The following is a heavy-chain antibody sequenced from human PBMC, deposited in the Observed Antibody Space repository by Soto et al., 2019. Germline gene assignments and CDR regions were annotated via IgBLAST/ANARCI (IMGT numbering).Heavy chain of an antibody. CDR3: AREDRDRETGLVPAAIDGMDV. CDR2: VIPIFGIP. V-gene: IGHV1-69*08. J-gene: IGHJ6*02. Sequence: QVQLVQSGAEVKKPGSSVKVSCKASGGTISRDSITWVRQAPGHGLEWIGRVIPIFGIPTYAQKFQGRVTITADESTSTAYMELSSLRSDDTAVYYCAREDRDRETGLVPAAIDGMDVWGQGTTVTVSS. D-gene: IGHD2-2*01. CDR1: GGTISRDS.